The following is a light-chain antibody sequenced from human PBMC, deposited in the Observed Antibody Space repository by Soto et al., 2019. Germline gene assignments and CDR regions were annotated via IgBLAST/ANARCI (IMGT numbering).Light chain of an antibody. CDR3: AAWDDSLSVVV. J-gene: IGLJ2*01. V-gene: IGLV1-47*02. Sequence: QSVLTQPPSASGTPGLRVTISCSGSSSNIGSNYVYWYQQLPGTAPKLLIYSNNQRPSGVPDRFSGSKSGTSASLAISGLRSEDEADYYCAAWDDSLSVVVFGGGTKLTVL. CDR2: SNN. CDR1: SSNIGSNY.